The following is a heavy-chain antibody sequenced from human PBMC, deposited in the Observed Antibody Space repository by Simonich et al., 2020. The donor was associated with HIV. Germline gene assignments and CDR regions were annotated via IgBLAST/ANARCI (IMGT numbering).Heavy chain of an antibody. CDR1: GFTFSSYA. Sequence: QVQLVESGGGVVQPVRSLRLSCAASGFTFSSYAMHWVRQAPGKGLEWVAVISDDGSNKYYADSVKGRFTISRDKSKNTLYLQMNSLRAEDTAVYYCASGGSISSVWADDYWGQGTLVTVSS. CDR2: ISDDGSNK. CDR3: ASGGSISSVWADDY. D-gene: IGHD3-16*01. V-gene: IGHV3-30*07. J-gene: IGHJ4*02.